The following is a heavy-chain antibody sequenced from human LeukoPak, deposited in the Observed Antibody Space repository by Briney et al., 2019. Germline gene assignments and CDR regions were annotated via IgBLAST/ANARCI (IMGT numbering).Heavy chain of an antibody. CDR1: GFTFSSYA. J-gene: IGHJ3*02. CDR3: AKDKGYCSGGSCLVAIPGDAFDI. CDR2: ISGSGGST. D-gene: IGHD2-15*01. Sequence: PGGSLRLSCAASGFTFSSYAMSWVRQAPGKGLEWVSAISGSGGSTYYADSVKGRFTISRDNSKNTLYLQMNSLRAEHTAVYYCAKDKGYCSGGSCLVAIPGDAFDIWGQVTMVTVSS. V-gene: IGHV3-23*01.